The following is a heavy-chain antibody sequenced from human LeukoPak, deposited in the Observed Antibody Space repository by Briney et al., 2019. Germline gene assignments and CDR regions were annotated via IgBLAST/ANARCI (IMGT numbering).Heavy chain of an antibody. D-gene: IGHD5-24*01. V-gene: IGHV3-21*01. Sequence: PGGSLRLSCAASGFTFSSYSMNWVRQAPGKGLEWVSSISSGSSYIYYADSVKGRFTISRDNAKNSLYLQMNSLRAEDTAVYYCARMATTKEYYWGQGTLVTVSS. CDR1: GFTFSSYS. CDR2: ISSGSSYI. J-gene: IGHJ4*02. CDR3: ARMATTKEYY.